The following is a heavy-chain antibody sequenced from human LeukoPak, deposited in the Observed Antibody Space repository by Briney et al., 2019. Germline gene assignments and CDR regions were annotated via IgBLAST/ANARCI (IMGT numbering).Heavy chain of an antibody. CDR1: GYTFTSYG. D-gene: IGHD2-15*01. Sequence: WASVKVSCKASGYTFTSYGISWVRQAPGQGLEWMGWISAHNGNTNYAQKLQGRATMTTDTSTSTAYMELRSLRSDDTAAYYCARAHSTIGMYYYMDVWGKGTTVTVSS. CDR3: ARAHSTIGMYYYMDV. V-gene: IGHV1-18*01. J-gene: IGHJ6*03. CDR2: ISAHNGNT.